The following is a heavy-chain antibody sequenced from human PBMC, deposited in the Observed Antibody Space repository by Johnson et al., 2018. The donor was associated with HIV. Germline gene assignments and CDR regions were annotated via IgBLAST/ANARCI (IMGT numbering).Heavy chain of an antibody. CDR1: GFTFSSYA. J-gene: IGHJ3*02. Sequence: QVQLVESGGGVVQPGRSLRLSCAASGFTFSSYAMHWVRQAPGKGLEWVAVISYDGSNKYYADSVKGRFTISRDNSKNTLYLQMNSLRAEDTAVYYCARDRNLRYTGNSDAFDIWGQGTMVPVSS. D-gene: IGHD1-7*01. V-gene: IGHV3-30*04. CDR3: ARDRNLRYTGNSDAFDI. CDR2: ISYDGSNK.